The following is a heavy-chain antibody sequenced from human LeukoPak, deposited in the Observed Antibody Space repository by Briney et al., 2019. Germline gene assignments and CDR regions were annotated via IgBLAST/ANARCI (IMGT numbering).Heavy chain of an antibody. Sequence: SQTLSLTCTVSGGSISSYYWSWIRQPPGKGLEWIGYIYYSGSTNYNPSLKSRVTISVDTSKNQSSLKLSSVTAADTAVYYCAKAVIVVVPAVGWGQGTLVTVSS. D-gene: IGHD2-2*01. V-gene: IGHV4-59*08. CDR3: AKAVIVVVPAVG. CDR2: IYYSGST. CDR1: GGSISSYY. J-gene: IGHJ4*02.